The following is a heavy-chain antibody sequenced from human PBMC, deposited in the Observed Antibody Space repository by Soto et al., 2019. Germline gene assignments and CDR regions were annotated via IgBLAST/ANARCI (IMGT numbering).Heavy chain of an antibody. CDR1: GFNFSTYW. D-gene: IGHD1-1*01. CDR3: VRGGYMHACDI. Sequence: EVQLVESGGGLVQPGGSLRLSCAAAGFNFSTYWMYWVRQAPGKGLVWVAHINSDGSSTNYAEAGKGRFTFSRDNAKNTLYLQMNSLRAEDTAVYYCVRGGYMHACDIWRQGTMVSVSS. J-gene: IGHJ3*02. V-gene: IGHV3-74*01. CDR2: INSDGSST.